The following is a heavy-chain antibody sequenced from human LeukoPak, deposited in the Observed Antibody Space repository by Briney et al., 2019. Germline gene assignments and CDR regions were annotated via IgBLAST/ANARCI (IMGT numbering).Heavy chain of an antibody. CDR3: VKVGYGSGTWGWFDP. D-gene: IGHD3-10*01. V-gene: IGHV4-59*11. J-gene: IGHJ5*02. CDR2: IYPGGSI. Sequence: SETLSLTCTVTGASITGHHWSWIRQPPGKGLECIGYIYPGGSIDYSPSLKSRASISGGSSKNLLSLNLTSVTAADTAMYYCVKVGYGSGTWGWFDPWGQGTLVSVSA. CDR1: GASITGHH.